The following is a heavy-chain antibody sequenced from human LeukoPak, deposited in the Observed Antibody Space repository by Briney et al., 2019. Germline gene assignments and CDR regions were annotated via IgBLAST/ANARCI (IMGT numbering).Heavy chain of an antibody. CDR3: ARDYKGYCSSTSCYHYYYGMDV. CDR1: GFTFSSYA. J-gene: IGHJ6*02. V-gene: IGHV3-30-3*01. CDR2: ISYDGSNK. Sequence: GGSLRLSCAASGFTFSSYAMHWVRQAPGKGLEWVAVISYDGSNKNYADPVKGRFTISRDNSKNTLYLQMNSLRAEDTAVYYCARDYKGYCSSTSCYHYYYGMDVWGQGTTVTVSS. D-gene: IGHD2-2*01.